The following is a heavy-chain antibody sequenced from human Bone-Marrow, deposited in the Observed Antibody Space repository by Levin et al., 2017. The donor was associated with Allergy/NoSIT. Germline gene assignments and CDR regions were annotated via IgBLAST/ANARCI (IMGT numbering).Heavy chain of an antibody. Sequence: GGSLRLSCAASGFTFDDYAMHWVRQAPGKGLEWVSGISWNSGSIGYADSVKGRFTISRDNAKNSLYLQMNSLRAEDTALYYCAKDSKVLRYFDWSIYYYGMDVWGQGTTVTVSS. V-gene: IGHV3-9*01. CDR2: ISWNSGSI. CDR1: GFTFDDYA. CDR3: AKDSKVLRYFDWSIYYYGMDV. J-gene: IGHJ6*02. D-gene: IGHD3-9*01.